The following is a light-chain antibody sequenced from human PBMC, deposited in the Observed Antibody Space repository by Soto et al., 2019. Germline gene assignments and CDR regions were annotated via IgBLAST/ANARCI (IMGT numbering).Light chain of an antibody. CDR2: GAS. Sequence: EIVMTQSPVTLSVFPWERATLSCRASQSVGATVAWYHQRPGQAPRLLISGASTRATGVPARVSASGSGTAFTLTITSLQSDDFGVYYCQQYPDWPTTFGQGTRVEIK. CDR3: QQYPDWPTT. J-gene: IGKJ1*01. CDR1: QSVGAT. V-gene: IGKV3-15*01.